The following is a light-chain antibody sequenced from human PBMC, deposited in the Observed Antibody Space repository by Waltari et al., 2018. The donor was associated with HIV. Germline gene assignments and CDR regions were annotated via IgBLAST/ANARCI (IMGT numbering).Light chain of an antibody. V-gene: IGKV4-1*01. CDR1: QSGLYSSNNKNY. CDR2: WAS. CDR3: QQYYSTPLT. J-gene: IGKJ5*01. Sequence: DIVMTQSPDSLAVSPGERATINCQSSQSGLYSSNNKNYLAWYQQKPGQPPKLLIYWASTRESGVPDRFSGSGSGTDFTLTISSLQAEDVAVYYCQQYYSTPLTFGQGTRLEIK.